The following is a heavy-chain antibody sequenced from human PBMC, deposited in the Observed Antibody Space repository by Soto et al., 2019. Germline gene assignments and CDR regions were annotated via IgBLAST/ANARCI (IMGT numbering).Heavy chain of an antibody. Sequence: ASVEVSCKASGYTFTGYCMHWVRQAPGQGLEWMGWINPNSGGTNYAQKFQGRVTMTRDTSISTAYMELSRLRPDDTAVYYCARFSTMVRGLCMDVWGQGTTVTVSS. D-gene: IGHD3-10*01. V-gene: IGHV1-2*02. CDR3: ARFSTMVRGLCMDV. CDR2: INPNSGGT. J-gene: IGHJ6*02. CDR1: GYTFTGYC.